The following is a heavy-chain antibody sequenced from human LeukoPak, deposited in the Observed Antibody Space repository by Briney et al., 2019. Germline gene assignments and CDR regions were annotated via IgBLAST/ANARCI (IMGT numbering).Heavy chain of an antibody. CDR1: GGSFSGYY. CDR3: ASRGYYYDSSGYY. J-gene: IGHJ4*02. D-gene: IGHD3-22*01. CDR2: INHSGST. Sequence: SETLSLTCAVYGGSFSGYYWSWIGQPPGKGLEWIGEINHSGSTNYNPSLKSRVTISVDTSKNQFSLKLSSVTAADTAVYYCASRGYYYDSSGYYWGQGTLVTVSS. V-gene: IGHV4-34*01.